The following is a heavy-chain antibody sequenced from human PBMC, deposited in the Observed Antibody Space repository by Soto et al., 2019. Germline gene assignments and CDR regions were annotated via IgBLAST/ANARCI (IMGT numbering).Heavy chain of an antibody. D-gene: IGHD4-4*01. CDR2: IIPIFGTA. Sequence: SVKVSCKASGGTFSSYAISWVRQPPGQGLEWMGGIIPIFGTANYAQKFQGRVTITADESTSTAYMELSSLRSEDTAVYYCAREGNPESHPGAFDIWGQGTMVTVSS. J-gene: IGHJ3*02. V-gene: IGHV1-69*13. CDR1: GGTFSSYA. CDR3: AREGNPESHPGAFDI.